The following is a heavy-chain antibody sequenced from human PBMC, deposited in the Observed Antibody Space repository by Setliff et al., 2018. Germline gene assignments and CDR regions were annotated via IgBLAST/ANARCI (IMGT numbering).Heavy chain of an antibody. Sequence: ETLSLSCVGSDFTFSNSAMSWVRQAPGKGLEWVSTITDSGSKILYVDSVKGRFTISRDNSKNSLYLQMDSLRPEDTAVYYCAKDRLFPRYWGLGTLVTVS. CDR1: DFTFSNSA. V-gene: IGHV3-23*01. D-gene: IGHD2-21*01. CDR3: AKDRLFPRY. J-gene: IGHJ4*02. CDR2: ITDSGSKI.